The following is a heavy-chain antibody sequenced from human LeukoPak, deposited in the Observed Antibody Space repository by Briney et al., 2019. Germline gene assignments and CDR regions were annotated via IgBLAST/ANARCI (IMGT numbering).Heavy chain of an antibody. V-gene: IGHV1-8*01. CDR1: GFTFTSYD. J-gene: IGHJ5*02. CDR2: MNPDNGNT. Sequence: ASVKVSCKASGFTFTSYDINWVRQASGQGLEWMGWMNPDNGNTGYAQKFQGRVTMTRDTSISTAYMELRGLRSEDTAVYYCVRDGEGVAISVNYWFDPWGQGTLVTVSS. CDR3: VRDGEGVAISVNYWFDP. D-gene: IGHD3-10*01.